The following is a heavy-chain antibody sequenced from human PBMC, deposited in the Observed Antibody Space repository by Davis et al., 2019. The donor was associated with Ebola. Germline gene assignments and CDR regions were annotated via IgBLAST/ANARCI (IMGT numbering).Heavy chain of an antibody. Sequence: PSETLSLTCIVSGGSISSHYWSWIRQPPGKGLEWIGYIYYSGSTNYNPSLTSRVTISVDTSKNQFPLKLTSVTAADTAVYYCARDCRSCYGGYYYYGMDVWGQGTTVTVSS. CDR2: IYYSGST. V-gene: IGHV4-59*11. CDR3: ARDCRSCYGGYYYYGMDV. D-gene: IGHD2-2*01. J-gene: IGHJ6*02. CDR1: GGSISSHY.